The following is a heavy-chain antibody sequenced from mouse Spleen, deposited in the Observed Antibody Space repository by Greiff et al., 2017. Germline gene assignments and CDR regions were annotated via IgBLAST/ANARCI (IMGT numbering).Heavy chain of an antibody. V-gene: IGHV5-17*01. Sequence: EVQGVESGGGLVKPGGSLKLSCAASGFTFSDYGMHWVRQAPEKGLEWVAYISSGSSTIYYADTVKGRFTISRDNAKNTLFLQMTSLRSEDTAMYYCARVVLRSYWYFDVWGAGTTVTVSS. CDR3: ARVVLRSYWYFDV. D-gene: IGHD1-1*01. CDR1: GFTFSDYG. CDR2: ISSGSSTI. J-gene: IGHJ1*01.